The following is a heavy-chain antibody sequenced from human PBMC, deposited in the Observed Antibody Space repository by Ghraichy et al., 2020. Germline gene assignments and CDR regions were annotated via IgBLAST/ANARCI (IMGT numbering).Heavy chain of an antibody. V-gene: IGHV3-30*03. CDR2: ISYDGSNK. CDR3: SHYFDY. J-gene: IGHJ4*02. CDR1: GFTFSSYG. Sequence: GGSLRLSCAASGFTFSSYGMHWVRQAPGKGLEWVAVISYDGSNKYYADSVKGRFTISRDNSKNTLYLQMNSLRAEDTAVYYCSHYFDYWGQGTLVTVSS.